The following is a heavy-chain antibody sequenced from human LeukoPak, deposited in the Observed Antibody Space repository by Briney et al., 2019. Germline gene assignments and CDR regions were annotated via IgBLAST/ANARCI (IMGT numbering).Heavy chain of an antibody. J-gene: IGHJ3*02. CDR3: ARSSIRFGELFDAFDI. V-gene: IGHV1-18*01. CDR1: GYTFTSYG. Sequence: GASVKVSCKASGYTFTSYGISWVRQAPGQGLEWMGWISAYNGNTNYAQKLQGRVTMTTDTSTSTAYMELRSLRSDDTAVYYCARSSIRFGELFDAFDIWGQGTMVTVSS. CDR2: ISAYNGNT. D-gene: IGHD3-10*01.